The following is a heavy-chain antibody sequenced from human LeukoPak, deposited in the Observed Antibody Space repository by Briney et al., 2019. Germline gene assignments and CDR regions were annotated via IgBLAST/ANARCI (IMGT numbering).Heavy chain of an antibody. D-gene: IGHD3-10*01. V-gene: IGHV4-59*08. CDR2: MYYSGST. J-gene: IGHJ4*02. CDR3: ARLQWFGLNMYYFEY. CDR1: GGSISSYY. Sequence: SETLSLTCTVSGGSISSYYWSWIRQPPGKGLEWIGYMYYSGSTNYNPSLKSRVTISVDTSKNQFSLKLSSVTAADTAVYYCARLQWFGLNMYYFEYWGQGTLVTVSS.